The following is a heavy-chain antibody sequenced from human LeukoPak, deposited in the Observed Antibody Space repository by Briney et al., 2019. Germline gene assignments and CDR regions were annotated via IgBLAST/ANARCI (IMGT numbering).Heavy chain of an antibody. CDR2: ISSSSSYI. Sequence: GGSLRLSCAGSGFTFSSYSMNWVRQAPGKGLEWVSSISSSSSYIYYADSVKGRFTISRDNAKNSLYLQMNSLRAEDTAVYYCARGMVAAGWYWGQETLVTVSS. CDR3: ARGMVAAGWY. V-gene: IGHV3-21*01. D-gene: IGHD2-15*01. J-gene: IGHJ4*02. CDR1: GFTFSSYS.